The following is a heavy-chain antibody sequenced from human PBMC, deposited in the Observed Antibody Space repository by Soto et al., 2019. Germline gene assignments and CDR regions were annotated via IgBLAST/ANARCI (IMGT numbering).Heavy chain of an antibody. CDR3: ARGAGRYCRGAGCYQQNDY. D-gene: IGHD2-15*01. J-gene: IGHJ4*02. Sequence: QVQLVESGGGVVQPGRSLRLSCAASGFTFSSYAIHWVRQAPGKGLEWVAAISSDGSDKYYADSVQGRFTISRDNSNNILYLQMNSMRAEDTAVYYCARGAGRYCRGAGCYQQNDYWGQGSLVSVSS. CDR1: GFTFSSYA. V-gene: IGHV3-30-3*01. CDR2: ISSDGSDK.